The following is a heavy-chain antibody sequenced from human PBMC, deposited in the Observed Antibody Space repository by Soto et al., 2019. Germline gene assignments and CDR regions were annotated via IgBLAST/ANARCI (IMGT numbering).Heavy chain of an antibody. D-gene: IGHD1-26*01. J-gene: IGHJ4*02. Sequence: EVQLVESGGDLVQAGGSLRLSCAASGFTFSSYSMNWVRQAPGMGLEWVSYISSSESTIYYADSVKGRFTISRDNVKNSLYLQMNSLRDEDTAVYYCARGKSRSGSYSGWDYWGQGTLVTVSS. CDR1: GFTFSSYS. V-gene: IGHV3-48*02. CDR3: ARGKSRSGSYSGWDY. CDR2: ISSSESTI.